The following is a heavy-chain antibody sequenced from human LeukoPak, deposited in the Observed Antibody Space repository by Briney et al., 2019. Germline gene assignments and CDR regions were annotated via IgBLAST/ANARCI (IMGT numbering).Heavy chain of an antibody. D-gene: IGHD3-22*01. Sequence: SQTLSLTCAISGDSVSSNSAAWYWSRQSPSRGLEGLGRTYYRSKWYNEYAVSVKSRITINPDTSKNQFSLQLNSVTPEDTAVYYCARGGYYDSSGNFDYWGQGTLVTVSS. CDR3: ARGGYYDSSGNFDY. J-gene: IGHJ4*02. CDR2: TYYRSKWYN. V-gene: IGHV6-1*01. CDR1: GDSVSSNSAA.